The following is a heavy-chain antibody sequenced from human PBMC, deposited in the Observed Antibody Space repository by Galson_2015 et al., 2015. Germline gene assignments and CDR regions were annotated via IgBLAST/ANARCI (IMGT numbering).Heavy chain of an antibody. D-gene: IGHD6-19*01. CDR2: ISGNAGST. Sequence: SLRLSCAASGFTFSNYAMSWVRQAPGKGLEWVAAISGNAGSTYFGDSVKGRFTISRDKSKNTVYLQMNSLRAEDTAVYYCAKDLKVVAGTDAFDNWGQGTMVTVSS. CDR3: AKDLKVVAGTDAFDN. V-gene: IGHV3-23*01. J-gene: IGHJ3*02. CDR1: GFTFSNYA.